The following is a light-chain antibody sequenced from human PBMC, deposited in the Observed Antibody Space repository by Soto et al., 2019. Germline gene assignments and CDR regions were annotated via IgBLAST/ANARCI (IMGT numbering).Light chain of an antibody. CDR2: GAS. CDR3: HQYGSSPLT. V-gene: IGKV3-20*01. J-gene: IGKJ4*01. CDR1: QSVSSSY. Sequence: EIVLTQSPGTLSLSPGERATLSCRASQSVSSSYLAWYQQKPGQAPRLFIYGASSRATGIPDRFSGSGSGTDFTLTISRLEPEDFEVYYCHQYGSSPLTFGGGTKVEIK.